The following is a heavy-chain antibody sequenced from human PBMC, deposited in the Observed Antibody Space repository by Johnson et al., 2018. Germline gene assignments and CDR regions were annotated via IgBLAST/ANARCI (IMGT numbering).Heavy chain of an antibody. CDR1: GFSFNDAW. Sequence: VQLVEAGGALVEPGGTLGLCCAVSGFSFNDAWMNWVRQDPGKGLEWVGRIRRKNDGGTTDYASPVKGRLSISRDDSKYTVYLQMNSSNTEDTAIYYCNTGLTIDVYYYMDVWGKGTPVTVSS. J-gene: IGHJ6*03. CDR3: NTGLTIDVYYYMDV. CDR2: IRRKNDGGTT. V-gene: IGHV3-15*07. D-gene: IGHD4/OR15-4a*01.